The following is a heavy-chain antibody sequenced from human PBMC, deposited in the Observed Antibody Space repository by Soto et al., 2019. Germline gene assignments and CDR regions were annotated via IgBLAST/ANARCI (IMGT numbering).Heavy chain of an antibody. D-gene: IGHD6-13*01. CDR3: GKSGYSCSWYPGSFDY. CDR1: GFTFSSYA. Sequence: GGSLRLSSAASGFTFSSYAMSWVRQAPGKGLEWVSAISGSGGSTYYADSVKGRFTISRDNSKNTLYLQMNSLRAEDTAVYYCGKSGYSCSWYPGSFDYWGQGTLVTVAS. V-gene: IGHV3-23*01. CDR2: ISGSGGST. J-gene: IGHJ4*02.